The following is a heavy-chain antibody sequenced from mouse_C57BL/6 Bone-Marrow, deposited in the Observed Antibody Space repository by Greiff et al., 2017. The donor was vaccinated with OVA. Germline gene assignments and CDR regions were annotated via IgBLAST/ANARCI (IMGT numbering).Heavy chain of an antibody. J-gene: IGHJ2*01. CDR1: GYTFTSYW. V-gene: IGHV1-64*01. CDR3: APLGYYGSSPLGY. CDR2: IHPNSGST. Sequence: KQSCKASGYTFTSYWMHWVKQRPGQGLEWIGMIHPNSGSTNYNEKFKSKATLTVDKSSSTAYMQLSSLTSEDSAVYYCAPLGYYGSSPLGYWGQGTTLTVSS. D-gene: IGHD1-1*01.